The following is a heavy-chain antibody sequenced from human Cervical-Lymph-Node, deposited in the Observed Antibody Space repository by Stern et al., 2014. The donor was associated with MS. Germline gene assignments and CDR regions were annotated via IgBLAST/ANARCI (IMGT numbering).Heavy chain of an antibody. J-gene: IGHJ4*02. Sequence: QVQLAESGAEVKKPGASVKVSCKASGYTFTSYGISWVRQAPGQGLEWMGWISAYNGNTNYAQKLQGRVTMTTDTSTSTAYMELRSLRSDDTAVYYCATTAYCTNGVCPDFDYWGQGTLVTVSS. CDR2: ISAYNGNT. V-gene: IGHV1-18*01. CDR3: ATTAYCTNGVCPDFDY. CDR1: GYTFTSYG. D-gene: IGHD2-8*01.